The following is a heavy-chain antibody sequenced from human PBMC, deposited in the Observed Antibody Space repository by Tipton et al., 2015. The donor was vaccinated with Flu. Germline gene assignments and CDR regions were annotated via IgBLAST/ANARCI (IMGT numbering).Heavy chain of an antibody. V-gene: IGHV4-34*01. J-gene: IGHJ4*02. CDR2: INDSGST. Sequence: SLTCAVYGGSFSGYYWSWIRQPPGKGLEWIGEINDSGSTNYNPSLKSRVTISVDTSKNQFSLKLSSVTAADTAVYYCARGLYGSGSYQWRYFDSWGQGTLVTVSS. D-gene: IGHD3-10*01. CDR1: GGSFSGYY. CDR3: ARGLYGSGSYQWRYFDS.